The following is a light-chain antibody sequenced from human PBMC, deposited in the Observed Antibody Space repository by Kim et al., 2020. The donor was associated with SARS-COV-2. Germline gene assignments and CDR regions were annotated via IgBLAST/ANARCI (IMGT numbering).Light chain of an antibody. J-gene: IGLJ2*01. CDR2: YAT. Sequence: QSALTQPASVSGSPGQSIIISCSGAGGDIGSNDYVSWYQHRPGKAPKLLIYYATYRPSGVSSRFSGSRSGHTASLTISGLQAEDEADYYCTSSTSGSTFDVIFGGGTQLTVL. V-gene: IGLV2-14*01. CDR1: GGDIGSNDY. CDR3: TSSTSGSTFDVI.